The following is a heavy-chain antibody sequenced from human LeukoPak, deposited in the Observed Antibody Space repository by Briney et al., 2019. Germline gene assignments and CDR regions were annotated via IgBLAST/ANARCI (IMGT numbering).Heavy chain of an antibody. CDR1: GFTFSNAW. D-gene: IGHD1-1*01. V-gene: IGHV3-15*01. CDR3: ATEGQLKRWVIDS. CDR2: IKSNPDGGTT. J-gene: IGHJ4*02. Sequence: GGSLRLSCAASGFTFSNAWMNWVRQAPGKGLEWVGRIKSNPDGGTTDYAAPVKPRFTISRDESKNTLSLETNSLKAEDTAVYYCATEGQLKRWVIDSWGQGALVTVSS.